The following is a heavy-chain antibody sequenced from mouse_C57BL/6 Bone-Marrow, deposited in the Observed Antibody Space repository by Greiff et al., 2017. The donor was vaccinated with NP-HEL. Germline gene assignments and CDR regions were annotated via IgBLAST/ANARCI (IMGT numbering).Heavy chain of an antibody. Sequence: QVQLQQSGAELARPGASVKLSCKASGYTFTSYGISWVKQRTGQGLEWIGEIYPRSGNTYYNEKFKGKATLTADKSSSTAYMELRSLTSEDSAVYFCAGEDWDTDYWGQGTTLTVSS. CDR3: AGEDWDTDY. CDR1: GYTFTSYG. CDR2: IYPRSGNT. D-gene: IGHD4-1*01. V-gene: IGHV1-81*01. J-gene: IGHJ2*01.